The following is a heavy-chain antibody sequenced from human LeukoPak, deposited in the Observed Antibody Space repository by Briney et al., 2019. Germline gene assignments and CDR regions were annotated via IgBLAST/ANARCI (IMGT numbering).Heavy chain of an antibody. D-gene: IGHD6-13*01. V-gene: IGHV4-4*07. Sequence: SETLSLTCTVSGGSISSYYWSWIRQPAGKGLEWIGRIYTSGSTNYNPSLKSRVTMSVDTSKNQFSLKLSSVTAVDTAVYYCARGRPLAAAGTWNWFDPWGQGTLVTVSS. CDR1: GGSISSYY. J-gene: IGHJ5*02. CDR2: IYTSGST. CDR3: ARGRPLAAAGTWNWFDP.